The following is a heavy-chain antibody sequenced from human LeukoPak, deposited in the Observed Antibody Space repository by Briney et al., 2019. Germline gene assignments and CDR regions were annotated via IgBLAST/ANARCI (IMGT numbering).Heavy chain of an antibody. Sequence: PGGSLRLSCAASGFTFSSYSMNWVRQAPGKGLEWVSSISSSSSYIYYADSVKGRFTISRDNAKNSLYLQMNSLRAEDTAVYYCARDFGVGVPGSYYGMDVWGQGTTVTVSS. CDR3: ARDFGVGVPGSYYGMDV. CDR1: GFTFSSYS. V-gene: IGHV3-21*01. CDR2: ISSSSSYI. J-gene: IGHJ6*02. D-gene: IGHD3-16*01.